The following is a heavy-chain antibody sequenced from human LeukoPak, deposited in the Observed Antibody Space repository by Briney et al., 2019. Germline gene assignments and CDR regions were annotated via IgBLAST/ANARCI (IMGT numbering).Heavy chain of an antibody. CDR1: GFTFSSYA. J-gene: IGHJ4*02. Sequence: GGSLRLSCAASGFTFSSYAMHWVRQAPGKGLEWVAVISYDGSNKYYADSVKGRFTISRDNSKNTLYLQMNSLRAEDTAVYCCARDSGWYYFDYWGQGTLVTVSS. D-gene: IGHD6-19*01. CDR2: ISYDGSNK. V-gene: IGHV3-30*04. CDR3: ARDSGWYYFDY.